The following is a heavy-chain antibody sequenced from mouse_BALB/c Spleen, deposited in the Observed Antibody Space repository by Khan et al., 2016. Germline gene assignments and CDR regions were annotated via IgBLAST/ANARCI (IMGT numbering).Heavy chain of an antibody. CDR2: INPDSSTI. Sequence: EVKLLESGGGLVQPGGSLKLSCAASGFDFSRYWMSWVRQAPGKGLEWIGEINPDSSTINYTPSLKDKFIISRDNAKNTLYLQMSKVRSEDTALXYCARREYSGYWYFDVWGAGTTVTVSS. J-gene: IGHJ1*01. CDR3: ARREYSGYWYFDV. V-gene: IGHV4-1*02. CDR1: GFDFSRYW.